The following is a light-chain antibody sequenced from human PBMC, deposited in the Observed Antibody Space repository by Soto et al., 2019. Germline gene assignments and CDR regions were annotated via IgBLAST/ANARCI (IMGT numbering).Light chain of an antibody. CDR3: QQKYKSPGT. V-gene: IGKV1-39*01. J-gene: IGKJ4*01. CDR1: QTITTF. CDR2: AAS. Sequence: DIRVTQAPSSLSASVGDRVTITCRASQTITTFLNWYLQRPGQAPKLLIYAASNLHAGVPSRFSGSGSGTGFLPTISRLPAGDFSFYYRQQKYKSPGTFGRGTKVEIK.